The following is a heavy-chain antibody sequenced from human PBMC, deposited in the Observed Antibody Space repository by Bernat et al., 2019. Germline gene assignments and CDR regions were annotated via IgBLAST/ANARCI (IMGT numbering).Heavy chain of an antibody. J-gene: IGHJ4*02. CDR2: VRGYGGQA. Sequence: DVQLVESGGGLVQPGGSLRLSCAASGFPFIDYAMTWVRQPPGKGLEWVSGVRGYGGQADYAGSVKGRFTVYRDNSKNTLSVQMNGLTAEDTAIYYCAKARGSRSSYYTFDHWGQGVLVTVSS. CDR3: AKARGSRSSYYTFDH. V-gene: IGHV3-23*04. CDR1: GFPFIDYA. D-gene: IGHD3-10*01.